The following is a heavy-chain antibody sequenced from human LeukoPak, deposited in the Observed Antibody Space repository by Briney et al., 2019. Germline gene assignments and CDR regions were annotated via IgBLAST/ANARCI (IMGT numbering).Heavy chain of an antibody. CDR2: IYTSGST. Sequence: SETLSLTCTVSGGSISSYYWSWIRQPAGKGLEWIGRIYTSGSTNYNPSLKSRVTMSVDTSKNQFSLKLSSVTAADTAVYYCAGDAYFDWAYYFDYWGQGTLVTVSS. CDR3: AGDAYFDWAYYFDY. D-gene: IGHD3-9*01. J-gene: IGHJ4*02. V-gene: IGHV4-4*07. CDR1: GGSISSYY.